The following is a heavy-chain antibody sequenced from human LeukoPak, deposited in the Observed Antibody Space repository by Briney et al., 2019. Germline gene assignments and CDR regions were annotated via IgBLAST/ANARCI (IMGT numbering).Heavy chain of an antibody. CDR2: IRSKANSYAT. CDR1: GFTFSGSA. J-gene: IGHJ4*02. V-gene: IGHV3-73*01. D-gene: IGHD6-19*01. CDR3: TTLAVAGGY. Sequence: GGSLRLSCAASGFTFSGSAMHWVRQASGKGLEWVGRIRSKANSYATAYAASVKGRFTISRDDSKNTAHLQMNSLKTEDTAVYYCTTLAVAGGYWGQGTLVTVSS.